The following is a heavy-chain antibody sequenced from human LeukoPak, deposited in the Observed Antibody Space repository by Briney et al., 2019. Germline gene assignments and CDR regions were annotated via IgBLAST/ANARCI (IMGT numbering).Heavy chain of an antibody. V-gene: IGHV6-1*01. CDR3: ARVTGGVGASVGAAFDI. CDR1: GDSVSSNSAA. D-gene: IGHD1-26*01. CDR2: TYYRSKWYN. Sequence: SQTLSLTCAISGDSVSSNSAAWNWIRQSPSRGLEWLGRTYYRSKWYNDYAVSVKSRITINPDTSKNQFSLQLNSVTPEDTAVYYCARVTGGVGASVGAAFDIWGQGTMVTVSS. J-gene: IGHJ3*02.